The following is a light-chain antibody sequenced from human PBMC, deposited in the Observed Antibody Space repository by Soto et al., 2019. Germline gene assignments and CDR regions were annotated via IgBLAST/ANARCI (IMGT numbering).Light chain of an antibody. J-gene: IGKJ1*01. Sequence: DIQMTQSPSTLSASVGDRVTITCRASPSVSYWVAWYQQRPGKAPKLLIYDASNLEGGVPARFSGGGSGTEFTLTISSLQPDDFATYYCQQYNSYPWTFGQGTRVDIK. CDR3: QQYNSYPWT. V-gene: IGKV1-5*01. CDR1: PSVSYW. CDR2: DAS.